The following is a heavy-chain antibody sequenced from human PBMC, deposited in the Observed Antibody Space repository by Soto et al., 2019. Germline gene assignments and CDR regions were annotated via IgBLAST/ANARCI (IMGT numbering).Heavy chain of an antibody. CDR1: GGTFSSYA. V-gene: IGHV1-69*13. D-gene: IGHD6-6*01. J-gene: IGHJ4*02. CDR2: IIPIFGTA. Sequence: GASVKVSCKASGGTFSSYAISWVRQAPGQGLEWMGGIIPIFGTANYAQKFQGRVTITADESTSTAYMELSSLRSEDTAVYYCARVLSIAARPLGFDYWGQGTLVTVSS. CDR3: ARVLSIAARPLGFDY.